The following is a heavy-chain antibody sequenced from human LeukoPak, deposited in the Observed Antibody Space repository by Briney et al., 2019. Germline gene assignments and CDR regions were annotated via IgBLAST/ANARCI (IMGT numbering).Heavy chain of an antibody. V-gene: IGHV1-2*04. CDR3: ARDGGIAAAGYDY. Sequence: ASVKVSCKASGYTFTGYYMHWVRQAPGQGLEWMGWINPNSGGTNYAQKFQGWVTMTRDTSIGTAYMELSRLRSDDTAVYYCARDGGIAAAGYDYWGQGTLVTVSS. J-gene: IGHJ4*02. CDR2: INPNSGGT. D-gene: IGHD6-13*01. CDR1: GYTFTGYY.